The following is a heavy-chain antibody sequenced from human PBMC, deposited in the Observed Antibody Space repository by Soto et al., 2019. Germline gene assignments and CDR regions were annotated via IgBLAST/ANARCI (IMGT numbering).Heavy chain of an antibody. V-gene: IGHV3-11*05. J-gene: IGHJ4*02. CDR1: GFTFSDYY. CDR2: ISSSSSYT. Sequence: QVQLVESGGGLVKPGGSLRLSCAASGFTFSDYYMSWIRQAPGKGLEWVSYISSSSSYTNYADSVKGRFTLSRDNAKNSLYLQINSLRAEDTAVYYCARVGGSSDLDYWGQGTLVTVSS. CDR3: ARVGGSSDLDY. D-gene: IGHD3-16*01.